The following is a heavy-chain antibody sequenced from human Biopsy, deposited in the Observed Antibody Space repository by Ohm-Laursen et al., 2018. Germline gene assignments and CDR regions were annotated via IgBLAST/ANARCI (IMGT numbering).Heavy chain of an antibody. CDR3: ARTPILIVSAGLVYRHRRHLQGMGV. Sequence: TQTLTLTCSFSGFSLSARGMCVSWIRQAPGKALEWLARVDWDDYKDYSASLQTKLSISKDTSNDKVVLTVNNVDPADTATYYCARTPILIVSAGLVYRHRRHLQGMGVWGQGIAVTVS. V-gene: IGHV2-70*11. D-gene: IGHD6-13*01. J-gene: IGHJ6*02. CDR2: VDWDDYK. CDR1: GFSLSARGMC.